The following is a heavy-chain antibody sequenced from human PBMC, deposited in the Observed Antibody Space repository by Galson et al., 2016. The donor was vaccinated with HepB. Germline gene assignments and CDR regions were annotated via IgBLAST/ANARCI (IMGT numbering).Heavy chain of an antibody. CDR2: TSFDGSDK. D-gene: IGHD1-1*01. J-gene: IGHJ4*02. V-gene: IGHV3-30*04. CDR3: SRDTGWNDQFDY. CDR1: GFTFSSYA. Sequence: SLRLSCAASGFTFSSYAVHWVRQAPGKGLERVAVTSFDGSDKYYTDSVKGRFTISRDNSRNTLFLQMSSLRAEDTAVYYCSRDTGWNDQFDYWGQGTLVTVS.